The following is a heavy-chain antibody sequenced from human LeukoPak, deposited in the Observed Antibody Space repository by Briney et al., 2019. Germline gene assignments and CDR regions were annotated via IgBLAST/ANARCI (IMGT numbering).Heavy chain of an antibody. Sequence: GASVKVSCKASGYTFTSYYMHWVRQAPGQGLEWMGIINPSGGSTSYAQKFQGRVTMTRDTSTSTVYMELSSLRSEGTAVYYCARDFGSYGYGPAGDYWGQGTLVTVSS. CDR3: ARDFGSYGYGPAGDY. D-gene: IGHD5-18*01. J-gene: IGHJ4*02. V-gene: IGHV1-46*01. CDR1: GYTFTSYY. CDR2: INPSGGST.